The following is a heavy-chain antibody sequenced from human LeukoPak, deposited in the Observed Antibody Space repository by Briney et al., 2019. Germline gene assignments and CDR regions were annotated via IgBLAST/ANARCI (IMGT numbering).Heavy chain of an antibody. Sequence: PSETLSPTCTVSGGSISDYYWSWVRQPPGKGLECLGYIYTSGSTNYNPSLKSRVTISADTSKNQFSLKLSSVTAADTAVYYCARHRSPTSSSFFDSWGQGTLVSVSS. CDR2: IYTSGST. CDR1: GGSISDYY. J-gene: IGHJ5*01. D-gene: IGHD6-6*01. V-gene: IGHV4-4*09. CDR3: ARHRSPTSSSFFDS.